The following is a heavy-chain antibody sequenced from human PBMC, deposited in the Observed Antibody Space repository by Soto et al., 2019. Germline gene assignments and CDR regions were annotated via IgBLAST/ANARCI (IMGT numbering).Heavy chain of an antibody. J-gene: IGHJ4*02. CDR1: GFTIGDYW. CDR3: ARTIVVVVPDNFDH. Sequence: GGSLRLSCAASGFTIGDYWMSWVRQAPGKGLEWVANIKQDGSEKYYVDSVKGRFTVSKDSAKNSLYLQMNSLRGEDTAVYYCARTIVVVVPDNFDHWGQGTLVTVSS. D-gene: IGHD3-22*01. V-gene: IGHV3-7*01. CDR2: IKQDGSEK.